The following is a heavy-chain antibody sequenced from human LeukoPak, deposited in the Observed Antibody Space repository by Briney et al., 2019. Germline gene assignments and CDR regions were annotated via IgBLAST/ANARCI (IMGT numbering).Heavy chain of an antibody. CDR2: ISYDGSNK. CDR1: GFTFSSYA. J-gene: IGHJ4*02. V-gene: IGHV3-30-3*01. D-gene: IGHD6-13*01. Sequence: GRSLRLSCAASGFTFSSYAMHWVRQAPGKGLEWVAVISYDGSNKYYADSVKGRFTISRDNSKNTLYLQMNSLRAEDTAVYYCARDEQQLVHTPTFDYWGQGTLVTVSS. CDR3: ARDEQQLVHTPTFDY.